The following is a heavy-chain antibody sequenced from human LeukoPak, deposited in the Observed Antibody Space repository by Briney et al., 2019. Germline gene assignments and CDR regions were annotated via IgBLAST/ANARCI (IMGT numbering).Heavy chain of an antibody. CDR1: GGSISSYY. V-gene: IGHV4-4*07. J-gene: IGHJ6*03. CDR2: IYTSGST. D-gene: IGHD5-12*01. CDR3: TRVISSGGYDYYYYMDV. Sequence: PSETLSLTCTVSGGSISSYYWSWIRQPAGKGLEWIGRIYTSGSTNYNPSLNCRATMSGATSKYLFSPKISSVAAAGTVVYYGTRVISSGGYDYYYYMDVWGKGTTVTVSS.